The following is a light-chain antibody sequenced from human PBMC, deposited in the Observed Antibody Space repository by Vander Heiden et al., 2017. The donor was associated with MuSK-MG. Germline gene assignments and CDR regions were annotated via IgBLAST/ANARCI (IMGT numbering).Light chain of an antibody. J-gene: IGKJ1*01. CDR3: QHVGTSPWT. Sequence: IVSTHSPGTLPLSPGECATLPCPASQTVSSSYLAWYQQKPGQAPRLLIYGASSRATGIPDRFRPSESGTDFSLAISRLDPEDFAVYYSQHVGTSPWTFGEGTRLEIK. V-gene: IGKV3-20*01. CDR1: QTVSSSY. CDR2: GAS.